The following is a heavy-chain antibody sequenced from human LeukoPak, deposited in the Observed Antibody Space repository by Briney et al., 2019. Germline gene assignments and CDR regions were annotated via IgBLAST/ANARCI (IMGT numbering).Heavy chain of an antibody. Sequence: GGSLRLSCAASGFTFSRSAMSWVRQAPGKGLEWVSSITGSGASTYYADSVKGHFTISRDNSKNTLYLQMNSLRAEDTALYYCARGPGYGSSWYFDYWGQGTLVTVPS. J-gene: IGHJ4*02. CDR2: ITGSGAST. CDR3: ARGPGYGSSWYFDY. CDR1: GFTFSRSA. V-gene: IGHV3-23*01. D-gene: IGHD6-13*01.